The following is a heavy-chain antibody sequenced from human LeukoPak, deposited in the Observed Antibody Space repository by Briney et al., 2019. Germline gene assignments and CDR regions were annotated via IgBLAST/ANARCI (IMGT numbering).Heavy chain of an antibody. J-gene: IGHJ6*03. CDR3: ARDEVAAAGTANEFYYYYYYMDV. D-gene: IGHD6-13*01. Sequence: SGGSLRLSCAASRFTFSSYSMNWVRQAPGKGLEWVSSISSSGSYIYYADSVKGRFTISRDNAKNSLYLQMNSLRAEDTAVYYCARDEVAAAGTANEFYYYYYYMDVWGKGTTVTVSS. CDR2: ISSSGSYI. CDR1: RFTFSSYS. V-gene: IGHV3-21*01.